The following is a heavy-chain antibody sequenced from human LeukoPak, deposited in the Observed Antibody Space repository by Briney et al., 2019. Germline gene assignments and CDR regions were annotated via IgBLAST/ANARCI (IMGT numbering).Heavy chain of an antibody. D-gene: IGHD3-22*01. V-gene: IGHV3-30*02. CDR1: GFTFSDFG. CDR2: IRYDASNK. J-gene: IGHJ3*02. CDR3: AKGSFYSDNSAADAFDI. Sequence: PGGSLRLSCAASGFTFSDFGMHWVRQAPGKGLEWVAFIRYDASNKYYADSVKGRFTISRDNSRNTLYLQMNSLRPEDTTVYFCAKGSFYSDNSAADAFDIWGQGTMDTVSS.